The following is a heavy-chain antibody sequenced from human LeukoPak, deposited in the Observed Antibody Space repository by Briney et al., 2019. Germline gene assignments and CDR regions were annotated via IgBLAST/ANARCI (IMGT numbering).Heavy chain of an antibody. Sequence: ASETLSLTCTVSGGSFSTYYCSWIRQPPGKGLEWIWYINYSGSTTYSPSLKSRVTISVDTCKSQFSLQLSSVTAADTAVHYCARGIMPGLGEAPAYWGQGTLVTVSS. CDR2: INYSGST. J-gene: IGHJ4*02. CDR1: GGSFSTYY. CDR3: ARGIMPGLGEAPAY. V-gene: IGHV4-59*01. D-gene: IGHD3-10*01.